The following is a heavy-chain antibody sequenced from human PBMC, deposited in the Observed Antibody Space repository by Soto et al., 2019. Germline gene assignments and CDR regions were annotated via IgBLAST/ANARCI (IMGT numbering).Heavy chain of an antibody. CDR1: GGSFSGYY. CDR3: ARVQGGRRSPHMVRELYFDY. D-gene: IGHD3-10*01. CDR2: INHSGST. J-gene: IGHJ4*02. Sequence: SETLSLTCAVYGGSFSGYYWXWIRQPPGKGLEWIGEINHSGSTNYNPSLKSRVTISVDTSKNQFSLKLSSVTAADTAVYYCARVQGGRRSPHMVRELYFDYWGQGTLVTVSS. V-gene: IGHV4-34*01.